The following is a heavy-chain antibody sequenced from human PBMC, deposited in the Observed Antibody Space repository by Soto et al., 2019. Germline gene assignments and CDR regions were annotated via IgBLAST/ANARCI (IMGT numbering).Heavy chain of an antibody. V-gene: IGHV5-51*01. CDR2: IYPGDSNT. J-gene: IGHJ4*02. D-gene: IGHD2-2*02. CDR3: ARKGYCSTTDCYKVDY. CDR1: GYIFTSYL. Sequence: GDALNISCKCSGYIFTSYLSCLGRQMPGKCLEWMGIIYPGDSNTRYSPSFQGQVTISADKSISTAYLQWSSLMASDTAMYYCARKGYCSTTDCYKVDYWGQGTMVTVYS.